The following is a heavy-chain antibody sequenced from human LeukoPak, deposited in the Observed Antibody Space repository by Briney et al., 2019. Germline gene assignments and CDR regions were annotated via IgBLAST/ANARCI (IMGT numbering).Heavy chain of an antibody. V-gene: IGHV3-23*01. CDR2: TSSSDAGA. D-gene: IGHD2-21*01. CDR3: ARAPVTSCRGAYCYPFDY. J-gene: IGHJ4*02. Sequence: PGGSLRLSCAASGFSLSSYAMSWVRQAPGKGLEWVSATSSSDAGAYYADSVRGRFTISRDNSKNTLYLQMNSLRLEDAAVYFCARAPVTSCRGAYCYPFDYWGQGTQVTVSS. CDR1: GFSLSSYA.